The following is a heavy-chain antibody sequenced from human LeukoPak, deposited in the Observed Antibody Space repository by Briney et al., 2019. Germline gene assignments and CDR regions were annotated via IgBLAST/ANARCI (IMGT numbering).Heavy chain of an antibody. Sequence: GGSLRLSCAASGFTFSTYSMNWVCQAPGKGLEWVSSISSSSSYIYYADSMKGRFTISRDNAKNSLYLQMNSLKTEDTAVYYCTRDMWRIAAGGTIYMDVWGKGTTVTVSS. J-gene: IGHJ6*03. CDR1: GFTFSTYS. V-gene: IGHV3-21*03. D-gene: IGHD6-13*01. CDR2: ISSSSSYI. CDR3: TRDMWRIAAGGTIYMDV.